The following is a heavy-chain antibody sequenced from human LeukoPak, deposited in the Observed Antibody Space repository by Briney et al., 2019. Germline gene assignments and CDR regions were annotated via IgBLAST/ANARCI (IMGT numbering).Heavy chain of an antibody. D-gene: IGHD2-2*01. CDR1: GGTFSSYA. CDR3: ARVGSSTSCFMCGLPV. V-gene: IGHV1-69*13. Sequence: ASAKVSCKASGGTFSSYAINWVRQAPGQGLEWMGGIIPIFGTANYAQKFQGRVTITADESTSTAYMELSSLRSEDTAVYYCARVGSSTSCFMCGLPVWGQGTTVTVSS. J-gene: IGHJ6*02. CDR2: IIPIFGTA.